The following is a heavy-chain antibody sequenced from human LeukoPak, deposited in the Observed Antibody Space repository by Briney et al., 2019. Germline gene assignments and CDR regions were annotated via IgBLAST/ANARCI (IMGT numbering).Heavy chain of an antibody. CDR2: IYHSGST. J-gene: IGHJ6*03. CDR3: ARAKYYYGSGYYYYMDV. Sequence: SETLSLTCAVSGGSISSSNWWSWVRQPPGKGLEWIGEIYHSGSTNYNPSLKSRVTISVDKSKNQFSLKLSSVTAADTAVYYCARAKYYYGSGYYYYMDVWGKGTTVTISS. D-gene: IGHD3-10*01. V-gene: IGHV4-4*02. CDR1: GGSISSSNW.